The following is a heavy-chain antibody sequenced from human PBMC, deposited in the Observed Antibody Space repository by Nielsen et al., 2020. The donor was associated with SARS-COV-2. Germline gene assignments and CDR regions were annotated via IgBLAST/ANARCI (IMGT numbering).Heavy chain of an antibody. J-gene: IGHJ3*01. Sequence: GESLKISCAASGFSVSDSHMTWVRQAPGKGLEWVSVLYIGGSTYYADSVEGRFTISRHNSKNTLFHQMNSLRPEDSAVYYCARDGEQLVHDAFDVWGQGTMVTVSS. CDR1: GFSVSDSH. D-gene: IGHD6-6*01. CDR2: LYIGGST. V-gene: IGHV3-53*04. CDR3: ARDGEQLVHDAFDV.